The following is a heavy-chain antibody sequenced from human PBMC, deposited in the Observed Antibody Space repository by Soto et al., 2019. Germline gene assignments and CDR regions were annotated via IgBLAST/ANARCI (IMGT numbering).Heavy chain of an antibody. CDR2: IFYSGNA. V-gene: IGHV4-31*03. CDR1: GGSISNGDYY. Sequence: QVQLQESGPGLVKPSQTLSLTCTVSGGSISNGDYYWSWIRQHPGKGLEWIGYIFYSGNAYYTPSLKSRITISVDTSENQFSLKLTSVTAADTAVYYCASLRGSGTNYFFDYWGQGTLVTVSS. CDR3: ASLRGSGTNYFFDY. D-gene: IGHD3-10*01. J-gene: IGHJ4*02.